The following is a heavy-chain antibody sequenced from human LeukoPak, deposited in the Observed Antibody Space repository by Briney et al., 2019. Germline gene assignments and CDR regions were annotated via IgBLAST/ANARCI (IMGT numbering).Heavy chain of an antibody. CDR2: ISSSSSTI. D-gene: IGHD1-26*01. V-gene: IGHV3-48*04. CDR1: GFTFSSYS. Sequence: GGSLGLSCAASGFTFSSYSMNWVRQAPGKGLEWVSYISSSSSTIYYADSVKGRFTISRDNAKNSLYLQMNSLRAEDTAVYYCARESLDSGSPDPFDYWGQGTLVTVSS. J-gene: IGHJ4*02. CDR3: ARESLDSGSPDPFDY.